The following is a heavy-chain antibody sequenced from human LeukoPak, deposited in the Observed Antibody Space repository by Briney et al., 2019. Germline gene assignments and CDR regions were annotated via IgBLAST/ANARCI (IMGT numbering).Heavy chain of an antibody. Sequence: PGGSLRVSCAASGFTFSSNAMSWVRQAPGKGLEWVSAIRGSGSGTYYADSVKGRFTISRDSSKNTLFLQMNSLRAEDTAVYYCAKVRSDYYDILTGNYNPLFDYWGQGTLVTVSS. V-gene: IGHV3-23*01. D-gene: IGHD3-9*01. CDR2: IRGSGSGT. CDR3: AKVRSDYYDILTGNYNPLFDY. CDR1: GFTFSSNA. J-gene: IGHJ4*02.